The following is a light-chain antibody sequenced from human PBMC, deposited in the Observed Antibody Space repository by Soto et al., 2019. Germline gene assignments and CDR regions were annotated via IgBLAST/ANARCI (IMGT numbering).Light chain of an antibody. V-gene: IGKV3-20*01. J-gene: IGKJ2*01. CDR2: DAV. CDR1: QSVTGTN. Sequence: EIVLTQSPGTLSLSPGEGATLSCRASQSVTGTNLAWYQQRPGQAPRLLISDAVRRATGIPDRFSGSGSGTDFTLTISRLEPEDFAVYYCHQYGSSLGTFGQGTKVEI. CDR3: HQYGSSLGT.